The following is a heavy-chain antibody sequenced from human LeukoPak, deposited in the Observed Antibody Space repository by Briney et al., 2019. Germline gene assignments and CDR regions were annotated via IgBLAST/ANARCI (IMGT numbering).Heavy chain of an antibody. Sequence: SETLSLTCTVSGDSISSYYWSWIRQPPGKGLEWIGYVYYSGRTNYNPSLKSRVTISVDTSKNQFSLKLSSVTAADTAVYYCARMVGWGARRYYYYYMDVWGKGTTATISS. CDR1: GDSISSYY. CDR2: VYYSGRT. V-gene: IGHV4-59*01. J-gene: IGHJ6*03. CDR3: ARMVGWGARRYYYYYMDV. D-gene: IGHD1-26*01.